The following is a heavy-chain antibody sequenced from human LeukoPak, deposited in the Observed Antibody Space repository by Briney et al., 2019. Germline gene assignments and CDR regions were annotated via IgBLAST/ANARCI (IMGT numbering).Heavy chain of an antibody. D-gene: IGHD3-10*01. CDR1: GGSISSSIYY. V-gene: IGHV4-39*07. J-gene: IGHJ6*04. Sequence: SETLSLACTVSGGSISSSIYYWGWIRQPPGKGLEWIGSIYYSGSTYYNPSLKSRVTISVDTSKNQFSLKLSSVTAADTAVYYCARRRITMVRGGIPDVWGKGTTVTISS. CDR3: ARRRITMVRGGIPDV. CDR2: IYYSGST.